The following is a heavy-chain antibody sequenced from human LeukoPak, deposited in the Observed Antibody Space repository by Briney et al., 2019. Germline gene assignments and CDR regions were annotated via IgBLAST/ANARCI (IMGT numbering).Heavy chain of an antibody. J-gene: IGHJ6*03. V-gene: IGHV4-34*01. CDR1: GGSFSGYY. CDR3: ARRRYYYYMDV. CDR2: INHSGST. Sequence: PSETLSLTCAVYGGSFSGYYWSWIRQPPGKGLEWIGEINHSGSTNYNPSLKSRVTISIGTSKNQFSLKLSSVTAADTAVYYCARRRYYYYMDVWGKGTTVTVSS.